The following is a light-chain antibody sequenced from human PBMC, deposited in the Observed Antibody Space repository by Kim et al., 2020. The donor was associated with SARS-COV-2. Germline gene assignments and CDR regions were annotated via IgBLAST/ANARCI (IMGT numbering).Light chain of an antibody. J-gene: IGLJ2*01. CDR3: AAWDDSLNGVV. CDR2: SNN. CDR1: SSNIGINT. V-gene: IGLV1-44*01. Sequence: ELTQPPSASGTPGQRVTISCSGSSSNIGINTVNWYQQLPGTAPKLLIYSNNQRPSGVPDRFSGSKSGTSASLAISGLQSEDEADYYCAAWDDSLNGVVFGGGTQRTV.